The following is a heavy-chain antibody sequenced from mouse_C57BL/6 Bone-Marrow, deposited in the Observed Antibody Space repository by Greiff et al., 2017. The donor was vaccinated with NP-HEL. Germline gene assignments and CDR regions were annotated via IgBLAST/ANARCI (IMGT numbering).Heavy chain of an antibody. J-gene: IGHJ4*01. V-gene: IGHV1-80*01. CDR2: IYPGDGDT. CDR3: AREDYEGGEAMDY. Sequence: VQLQQSGAELVKPGASVKISCKASGYAFSSYWMNWVKQRPGKGLEWIGQIYPGDGDTNYNGKFKGKATLTADKSSSSAYMQRSSLTSEDSAVYFCAREDYEGGEAMDYWGQGTSVTVSS. D-gene: IGHD2-4*01. CDR1: GYAFSSYW.